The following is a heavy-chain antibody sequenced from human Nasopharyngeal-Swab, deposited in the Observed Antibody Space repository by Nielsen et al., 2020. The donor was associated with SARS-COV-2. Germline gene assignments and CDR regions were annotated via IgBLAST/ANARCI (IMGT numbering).Heavy chain of an antibody. J-gene: IGHJ4*02. Sequence: WIRQPPGKGLEWVAVIWYDGSNKYYADSVKGRFTISRDNSKNTLYLQMNSLRAEDTAVYYCARDTLGLIDYLGPGTLVTVSS. CDR3: ARDTLGLIDY. V-gene: IGHV3-33*01. CDR2: IWYDGSNK. D-gene: IGHD3-16*01.